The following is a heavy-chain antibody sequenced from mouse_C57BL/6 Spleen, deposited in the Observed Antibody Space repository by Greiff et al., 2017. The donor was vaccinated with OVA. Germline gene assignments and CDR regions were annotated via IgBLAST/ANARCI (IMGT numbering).Heavy chain of an antibody. CDR1: GYSITSGYY. J-gene: IGHJ3*01. CDR3: AREYYYGSSAWFAY. D-gene: IGHD1-1*01. V-gene: IGHV3-6*01. Sequence: EVQRVESGPGLVKPSQSLSLTCSVTGYSITSGYYWNWIRQFPGNKLEWMGYISYDGSNNYNPSLKNRISITRDTSKNQFFLKLNSVTTEDTATYYCAREYYYGSSAWFAYWGQGTLVTVSA. CDR2: ISYDGSN.